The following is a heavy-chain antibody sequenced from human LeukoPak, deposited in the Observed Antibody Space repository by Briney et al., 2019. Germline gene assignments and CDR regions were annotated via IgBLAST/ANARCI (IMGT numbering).Heavy chain of an antibody. CDR2: INWNSRSI. D-gene: IGHD1-14*01. Sequence: GGSLRLSCAASGFTFDDYAMHWVRQAPGKGLEWVSGINWNSRSIDYADSVTGRFVISRDNAKKSLFLQMNSLTPEDTALYYCVKDMRPERGFGMDVWGKGTTVIVSS. V-gene: IGHV3-9*01. J-gene: IGHJ6*04. CDR1: GFTFDDYA. CDR3: VKDMRPERGFGMDV.